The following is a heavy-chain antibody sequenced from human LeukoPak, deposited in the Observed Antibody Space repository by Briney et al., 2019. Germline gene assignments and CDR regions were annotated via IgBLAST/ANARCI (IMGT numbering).Heavy chain of an antibody. D-gene: IGHD6-13*01. Sequence: TSETLSLTCTVSGGSISSSSYFWGWIRQPPGKGLEWIGSIYYSGSTNYNPSLKSRVTIFVDTSKNQFSLKLSSVTAADTAVYYCARRDYAAAAPMFGYWGQGTLVTVSS. CDR1: GGSISSSSYF. CDR2: IYYSGST. CDR3: ARRDYAAAAPMFGY. J-gene: IGHJ4*02. V-gene: IGHV4-39*01.